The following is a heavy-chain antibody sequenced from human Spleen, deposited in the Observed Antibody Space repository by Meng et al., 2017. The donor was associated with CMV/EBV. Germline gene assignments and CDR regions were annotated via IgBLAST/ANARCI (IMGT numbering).Heavy chain of an antibody. CDR1: GGSFSGNS. Sequence: AVSGGSFSGNSWSWIRQPPGKGLEWIGEISHSGSTNYNPSLKSRVTISVDTSKNQFSLKLSSVTAADTAVYYCANLPTYYDILTQDYWGQGSLVTVSS. D-gene: IGHD3-9*01. CDR2: ISHSGST. CDR3: ANLPTYYDILTQDY. J-gene: IGHJ4*02. V-gene: IGHV4-34*01.